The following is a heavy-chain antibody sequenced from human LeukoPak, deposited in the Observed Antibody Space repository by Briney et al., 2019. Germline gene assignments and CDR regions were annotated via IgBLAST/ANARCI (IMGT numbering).Heavy chain of an antibody. CDR1: GDSFSDYY. D-gene: IGHD3-10*01. CDR2: IYHSGSANYNSGSA. CDR3: ARQGEHYYDSGNVWPAWFDS. Sequence: SETLSLTCTVSGDSFSDYYWSWVRQPPGKHLEWIGYIYHSGSANYNSGSANYNPSLRSRATISTDTSKNQFSLKLTSVTAADTAVYYCARQGEHYYDSGNVWPAWFDSWGQGTLVTVSA. J-gene: IGHJ5*01. V-gene: IGHV4-59*08.